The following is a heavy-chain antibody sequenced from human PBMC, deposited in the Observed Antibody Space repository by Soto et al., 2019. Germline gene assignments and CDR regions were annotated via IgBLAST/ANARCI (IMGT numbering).Heavy chain of an antibody. CDR1: GDSVSSNSAA. V-gene: IGHV6-1*01. CDR2: TYYRSKWYN. J-gene: IGHJ6*02. Sequence: QNLSLTCAISGDSVSSNSAAWNWIRQSPSRGLEWLGRTYYRSKWYNDYAVSVKSRITINPDTSKNQFSLQLNSVTPEDTAVYYCARVPTGAVAGTYGMDVWGQGTTVTVSS. CDR3: ARVPTGAVAGTYGMDV. D-gene: IGHD6-19*01.